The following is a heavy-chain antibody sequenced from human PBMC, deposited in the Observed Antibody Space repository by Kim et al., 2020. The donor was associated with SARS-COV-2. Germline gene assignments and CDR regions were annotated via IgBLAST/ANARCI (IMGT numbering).Heavy chain of an antibody. CDR2: ISSSSSYI. CDR3: AFNRGSSGYFDY. Sequence: GGSLRLSCAASGFTFSSYSMNWVRQAPGKGLEWVSSISSSSSYIYYADSVKGRFTISRDNAKNSLYLQMNSLRAEDTAVYYCAFNRGSSGYFDYWGQGTLVTVSS. V-gene: IGHV3-21*01. J-gene: IGHJ4*02. D-gene: IGHD6-6*01. CDR1: GFTFSSYS.